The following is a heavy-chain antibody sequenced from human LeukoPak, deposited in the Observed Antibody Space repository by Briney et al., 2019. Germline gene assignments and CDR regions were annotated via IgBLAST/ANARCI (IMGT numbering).Heavy chain of an antibody. J-gene: IGHJ6*02. Sequence: SETLSLTCTVSGGSISSYCWSRIRQPPGKGLEWIGYIYYSGSTNYNPSLKSRVTISVDTSKNQFSLKLSSVTAADTAVYYCARVYSSGWSPFNYYGMDVWGQGTTVTVSS. CDR2: IYYSGST. CDR3: ARVYSSGWSPFNYYGMDV. D-gene: IGHD6-19*01. CDR1: GGSISSYC. V-gene: IGHV4-59*08.